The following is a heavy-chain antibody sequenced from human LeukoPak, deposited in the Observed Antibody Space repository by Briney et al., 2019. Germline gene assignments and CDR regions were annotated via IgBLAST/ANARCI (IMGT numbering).Heavy chain of an antibody. V-gene: IGHV3-7*01. J-gene: IGHJ5*02. CDR2: IKQDGSEK. CDR1: GFTFSNYW. Sequence: GGSLRLSCAASGFTFSNYWLTWVRQAPGQGLEWVANIKQDGSEKHYVDSVKGRFTISRDNAKNSLYLQMNSLRAEDTAVYYCARDRQIAHWGQGTLVTVSS. CDR3: ARDRQIAH.